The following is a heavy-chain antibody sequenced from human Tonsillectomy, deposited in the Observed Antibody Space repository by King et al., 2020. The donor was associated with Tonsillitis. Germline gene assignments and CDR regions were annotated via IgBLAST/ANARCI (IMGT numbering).Heavy chain of an antibody. CDR3: ATQYYYDSSGLDY. V-gene: IGHV3-30*03. CDR1: GFTFSSYG. J-gene: IGHJ4*02. CDR2: ISYDGSNK. Sequence: VQLVESGGGVVQPGRSLRLSCAASGFTFSSYGMHWVRQAPGKGLEWVAVISYDGSNKYYADSVKGRFTISRDNSKNTLYLQMNSLRAEDTAVYYCATQYYYDSSGLDYWGQGTLVTVSS. D-gene: IGHD3-22*01.